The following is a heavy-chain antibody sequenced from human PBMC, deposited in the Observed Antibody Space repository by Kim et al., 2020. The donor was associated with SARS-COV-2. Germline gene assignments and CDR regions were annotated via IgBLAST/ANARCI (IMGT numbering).Heavy chain of an antibody. D-gene: IGHD5-12*01. CDR2: ISSSSSYT. J-gene: IGHJ2*01. Sequence: GGSLRLSCAASGFTFSDYYMSWIRQAPGKGLEWVSYISSSSSYTNYADSVKGRFTISRDNAKNSLYLQMNSLRAEDTAVYYCARGRGDGGWYFDLWGRGTLVTVSS. CDR1: GFTFSDYY. V-gene: IGHV3-11*05. CDR3: ARGRGDGGWYFDL.